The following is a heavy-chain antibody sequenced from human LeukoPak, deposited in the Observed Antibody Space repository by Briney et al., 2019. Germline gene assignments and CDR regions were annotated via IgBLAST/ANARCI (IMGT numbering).Heavy chain of an antibody. CDR3: VRSADRSHILTGPIDY. CDR1: GFNFITYT. CDR2: ISISSSYI. J-gene: IGHJ4*02. V-gene: IGHV3-21*01. Sequence: GGSLRLSCAASGFNFITYTMNWVRQAPGKGLEWVSSISISSSYIYYPDPVQGRFTISRGNVKKSLYLQMNSLRAEDTAVYYCVRSADRSHILTGPIDYWGQGTLVTVSS. D-gene: IGHD3-9*01.